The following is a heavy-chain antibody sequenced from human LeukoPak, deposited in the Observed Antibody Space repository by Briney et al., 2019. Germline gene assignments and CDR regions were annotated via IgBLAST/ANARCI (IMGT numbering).Heavy chain of an antibody. CDR2: ISTSSSYI. V-gene: IGHV3-21*01. Sequence: GGSLRLSCAASGFTFSSYSMNWVRQAPGKGLEWVSSISTSSSYIYYADSVKGRFTISRDNAKNSLYLQMNSLRAEDTAVYYCARVGVTAAAIGDFDYWGQGTLVTVSP. J-gene: IGHJ4*02. CDR3: ARVGVTAAAIGDFDY. D-gene: IGHD2-2*01. CDR1: GFTFSSYS.